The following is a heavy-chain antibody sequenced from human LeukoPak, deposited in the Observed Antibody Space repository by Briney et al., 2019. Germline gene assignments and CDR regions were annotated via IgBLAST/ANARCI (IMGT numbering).Heavy chain of an antibody. V-gene: IGHV3-53*01. CDR1: GVTVVTTY. J-gene: IGHJ2*01. Sequence: GGSLRLSCAASGVTVVTTYMNWVRQAPGKGLEWVSVIYSGGGTYYADSVKGRFTISRDNSKNTLYLQMNSLRVEDTAVYYCARDRADSSGWFNYWYFDLWGRGTLVTVSS. D-gene: IGHD6-19*01. CDR2: IYSGGGT. CDR3: ARDRADSSGWFNYWYFDL.